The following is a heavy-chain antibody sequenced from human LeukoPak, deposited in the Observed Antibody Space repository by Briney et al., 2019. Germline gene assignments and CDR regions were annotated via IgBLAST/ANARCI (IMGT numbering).Heavy chain of an antibody. V-gene: IGHV3-7*01. CDR2: INQHGDGK. Sequence: GGSLRLSCTASGFIFNDYVLTWVRQAPGKGLEWVANINQHGDGKDYVDSVKGRFTISRDNAKNSLYLEMNSVRVEDTAVYYCARVAWYYMDVWVKGTTVRVSS. CDR3: ARVAWYYMDV. J-gene: IGHJ6*03. CDR1: GFIFNDYV.